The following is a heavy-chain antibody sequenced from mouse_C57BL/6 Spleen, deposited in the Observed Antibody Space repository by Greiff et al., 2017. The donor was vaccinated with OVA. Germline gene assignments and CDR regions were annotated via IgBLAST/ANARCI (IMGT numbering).Heavy chain of an antibody. D-gene: IGHD3-2*02. V-gene: IGHV1-80*01. CDR1: GYAFSSYW. CDR2: ICPGDGDT. CDR3: ARGTAQATWFAY. J-gene: IGHJ3*01. Sequence: QVQLQQSGAELVKPGASVKISCKASGYAFSSYWMNWVKQRPGKGLEWIGQICPGDGDTNYNGKFKGKATLTADKSSSTAYMQLSSLTSEDSAVYFCARGTAQATWFAYWGQGTLVTVSA.